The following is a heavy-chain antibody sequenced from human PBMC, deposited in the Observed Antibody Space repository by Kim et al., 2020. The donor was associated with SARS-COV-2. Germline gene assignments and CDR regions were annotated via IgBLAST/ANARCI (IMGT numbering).Heavy chain of an antibody. J-gene: IGHJ6*02. CDR3: AKAPHYYYYYGMDV. V-gene: IGHV3-23*01. Sequence: ADTLKGRFTISRDNAKNTLYLQMTSLRPEDTAVYYCAKAPHYYYYYGMDVMGHGTTVTVSS.